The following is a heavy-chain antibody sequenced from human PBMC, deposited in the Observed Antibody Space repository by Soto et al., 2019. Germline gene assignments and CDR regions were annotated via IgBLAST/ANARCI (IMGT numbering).Heavy chain of an antibody. V-gene: IGHV3-48*02. CDR1: GFTFSSYS. J-gene: IGHJ4*02. CDR2: ISSSSSTI. Sequence: GGSLRLSCAASGFTFSSYSMNWVRQAPGKGLEWVSYISSSSSTIYYAASVKGRFTISSDNAKNSLYMQMNSLRDEDPAVYYCARRVTGHWDYWGQGTLVTVSS. D-gene: IGHD1-20*01. CDR3: ARRVTGHWDY.